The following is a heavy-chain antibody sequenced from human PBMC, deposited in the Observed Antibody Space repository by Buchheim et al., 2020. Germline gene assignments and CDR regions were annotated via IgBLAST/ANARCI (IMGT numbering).Heavy chain of an antibody. J-gene: IGHJ6*02. D-gene: IGHD3-10*01. CDR3: ARDLFEDYYGSGSYEGMDV. Sequence: QVQLVESGGGVVQPGRSLRLSCAASGFTFSIYAMHWVRQAPGKGLEWVAVISYDRSNKYYADSVKGRFNIYRDNSKKHLYLQINSLIAEDTAVYYCARDLFEDYYGSGSYEGMDVWGQGTT. CDR2: ISYDRSNK. V-gene: IGHV3-30*04. CDR1: GFTFSIYA.